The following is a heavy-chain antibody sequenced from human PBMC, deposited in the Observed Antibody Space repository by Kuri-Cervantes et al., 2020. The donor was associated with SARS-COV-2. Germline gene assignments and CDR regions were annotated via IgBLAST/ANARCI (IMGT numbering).Heavy chain of an antibody. CDR2: INHSGST. Sequence: SETLSLTCAVYSGSFSGYYWSWIRQPPGKGLEWIGEINHSGSTNYNPSLKSRVTISVDTSKNQFSLKLSSVTAADTAVYYCARYLYGSGSYYNSYYFDYWGQGTLVTVSS. D-gene: IGHD3-10*01. J-gene: IGHJ4*02. V-gene: IGHV4-34*01. CDR1: SGSFSGYY. CDR3: ARYLYGSGSYYNSYYFDY.